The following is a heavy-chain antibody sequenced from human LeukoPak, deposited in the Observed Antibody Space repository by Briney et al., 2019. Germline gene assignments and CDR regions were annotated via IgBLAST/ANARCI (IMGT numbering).Heavy chain of an antibody. CDR1: GFTFSSYA. CDR3: ANWDGSYSSGWYDY. D-gene: IGHD6-19*01. Sequence: GGSLRLSCAASGFTFSSYAMSWVRQAPGKGLEWVSHISSSGGNIYYADSVKGRFTISRDNSRSTLYLQMNSLRTEDMALYYCANWDGSYSSGWYDYWGQGTLVTVSS. J-gene: IGHJ4*02. V-gene: IGHV3-23*01. CDR2: ISSSGGNI.